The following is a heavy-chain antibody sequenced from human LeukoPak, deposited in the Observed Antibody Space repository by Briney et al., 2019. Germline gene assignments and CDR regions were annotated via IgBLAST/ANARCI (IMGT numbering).Heavy chain of an antibody. V-gene: IGHV1-3*01. CDR2: INAGNGNT. CDR3: ARERPTTTAFHV. J-gene: IGHJ3*01. Sequence: ASVKVSCKTSGNTFSSNIINWVRQAPGQRLDWMGWINAGNGNTKYSEKFQGRVTITRDTSANTVYMEMSSLRSEDTAVYYCARERPTTTAFHVWGQGTMVTVS. CDR1: GNTFSSNI. D-gene: IGHD1-14*01.